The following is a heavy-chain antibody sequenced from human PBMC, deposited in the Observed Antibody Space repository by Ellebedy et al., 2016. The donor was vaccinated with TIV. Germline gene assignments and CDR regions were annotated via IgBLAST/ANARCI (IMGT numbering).Heavy chain of an antibody. V-gene: IGHV3-23*01. Sequence: PGGSLRLSCAASGFTFSYYALSWVRQAPGKGLEWVSAVSGGNTYYADSVKGRFTISRDNSRSTLYLEMNSLRAEDTAVYYRAKEKDYGKPFDYWGQGTLVTVSS. D-gene: IGHD4-17*01. CDR2: VSGGNT. CDR1: GFTFSYYA. J-gene: IGHJ4*02. CDR3: AKEKDYGKPFDY.